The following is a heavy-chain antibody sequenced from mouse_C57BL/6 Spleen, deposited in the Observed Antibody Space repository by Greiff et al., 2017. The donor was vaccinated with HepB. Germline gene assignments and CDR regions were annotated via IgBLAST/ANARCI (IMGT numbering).Heavy chain of an antibody. D-gene: IGHD1-1*01. CDR3: ARSRGDYYG. CDR1: GYTFTSYW. J-gene: IGHJ2*01. Sequence: QVHVKQPGAELVRPGPSVKLSCKASGYTFTSYWMHWVKQRPGQGLEWIGVIDPSDSYTNYNQKFKGKATLTVDTSSSTAYMQLSSLTSEDSAVYYCARSRGDYYGWGQGTTLTVSS. V-gene: IGHV1-59*01. CDR2: IDPSDSYT.